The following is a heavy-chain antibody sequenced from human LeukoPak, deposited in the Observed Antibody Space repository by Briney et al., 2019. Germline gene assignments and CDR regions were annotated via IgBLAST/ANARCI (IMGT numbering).Heavy chain of an antibody. CDR3: ARGQARLSWFDP. Sequence: SETLSLTCAVSGGSISSGGYSWSWIRQPPGKGLEWIGTIYHSGSTYYNPSLKSRVTISVDTSKNQFSLKLSSVTAADTAVYYCARGQARLSWFDPWGQGTLVTVSS. V-gene: IGHV4-30-2*03. CDR2: IYHSGST. J-gene: IGHJ5*02. D-gene: IGHD6-19*01. CDR1: GGSISSGGYS.